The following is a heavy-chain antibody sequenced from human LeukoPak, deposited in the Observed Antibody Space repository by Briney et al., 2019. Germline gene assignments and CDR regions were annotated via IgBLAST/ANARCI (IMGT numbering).Heavy chain of an antibody. V-gene: IGHV3-64D*06. CDR3: VKDRSYGDYYFDY. CDR1: GFTFSSYA. Sequence: GGSLRLSCSASGFTFSSYAMHWVRQAPGKGLKYVSAISSNGGSTYYADSVKGRFTISRENSKNTLYLQTSSLRAEDTAVYYCVKDRSYGDYYFDYWGQGTLVTVSS. CDR2: ISSNGGST. J-gene: IGHJ4*02. D-gene: IGHD4-17*01.